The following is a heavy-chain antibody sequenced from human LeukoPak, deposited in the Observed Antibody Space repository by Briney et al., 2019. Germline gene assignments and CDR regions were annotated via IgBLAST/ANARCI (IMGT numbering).Heavy chain of an antibody. V-gene: IGHV3-30-3*01. Sequence: TGGSLRLSCAASGFTFSSYAMHWVRQAPGKGLEWVAVISYDGSNKYYADSVKGRFTISRDNSKNTLYPQMNSLRAEDTAVYYCARDRVYSSSSLDYWGQGTLVTVSS. CDR2: ISYDGSNK. CDR1: GFTFSSYA. CDR3: ARDRVYSSSSLDY. D-gene: IGHD6-6*01. J-gene: IGHJ4*02.